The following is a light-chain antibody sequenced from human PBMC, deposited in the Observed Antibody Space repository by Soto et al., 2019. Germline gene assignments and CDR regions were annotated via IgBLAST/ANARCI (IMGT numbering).Light chain of an antibody. CDR2: AAS. CDR1: QNISSY. CDR3: QHYNSYSEA. Sequence: DIQMSQSPSSPSASIGDRVTITCRASQNISSYLNWYQQKPGKAPKLLIYAASNLQTGVPSRFSGSGSGTEFTLTISSLQPDDFATYYCQHYNSYSEAFGQGTKVDIK. J-gene: IGKJ1*01. V-gene: IGKV1-39*01.